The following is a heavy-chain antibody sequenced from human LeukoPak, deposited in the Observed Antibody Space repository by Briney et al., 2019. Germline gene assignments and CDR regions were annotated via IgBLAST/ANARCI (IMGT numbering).Heavy chain of an antibody. CDR3: ARDGGGVSSWVSH. J-gene: IGHJ4*02. Sequence: GESLRIPCKGSGYSFSSYWISWVRQMPGQGLELTGRIDPGDSFTKYRPSLEGRVTISADKSLSTVYLQWSSLKASDTAIYYCARDGGGVSSWVSHWGQGTLVTVSS. D-gene: IGHD2-8*02. V-gene: IGHV5-10-1*01. CDR1: GYSFSSYW. CDR2: IDPGDSFT.